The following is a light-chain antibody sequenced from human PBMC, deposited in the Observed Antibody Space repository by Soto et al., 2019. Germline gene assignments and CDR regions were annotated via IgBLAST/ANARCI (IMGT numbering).Light chain of an antibody. Sequence: DVQLTQSPSSVSASVGDRITITCRASQDVSSWLAWYQHKPGKAPKLLIYAAFNLQGGVPSRFSGSRSGTESTLSINGLQPEDFGTYYCQQAKSAPLTFGQGTRLEIK. V-gene: IGKV1-12*01. CDR2: AAF. CDR1: QDVSSW. CDR3: QQAKSAPLT. J-gene: IGKJ5*01.